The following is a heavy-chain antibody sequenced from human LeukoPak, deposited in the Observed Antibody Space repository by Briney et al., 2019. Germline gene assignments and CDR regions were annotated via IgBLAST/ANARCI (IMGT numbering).Heavy chain of an antibody. CDR3: ARLSLHYYDSSGYHLGWFDP. CDR2: IYTSGST. CDR1: GGSISSGSYY. D-gene: IGHD3-22*01. Sequence: PSETLSLTCTVSGGSISSGSYYWSWIRQPAGKGLEWIGRIYTSGSTNYNPSLKSRVTISVDTSKNQFSLKLNSVTAADTAVYYCARLSLHYYDSSGYHLGWFDPWGQGTLVTVSS. V-gene: IGHV4-61*02. J-gene: IGHJ5*02.